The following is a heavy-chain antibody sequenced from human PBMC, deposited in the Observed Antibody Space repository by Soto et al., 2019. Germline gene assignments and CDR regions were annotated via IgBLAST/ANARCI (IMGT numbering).Heavy chain of an antibody. J-gene: IGHJ4*02. Sequence: QLQLQESGPGLVKPSETLSLTCTVSGGSIGSSSYYWGWIRQPSGKGLEWIGSIYYSGSTYYNPSLKSRVTISVDTSKNQFSLKLSSVTAADTAVYYCASSYGDYVSYWGQGTLVTVSS. CDR1: GGSIGSSSYY. V-gene: IGHV4-39*01. D-gene: IGHD4-17*01. CDR2: IYYSGST. CDR3: ASSYGDYVSY.